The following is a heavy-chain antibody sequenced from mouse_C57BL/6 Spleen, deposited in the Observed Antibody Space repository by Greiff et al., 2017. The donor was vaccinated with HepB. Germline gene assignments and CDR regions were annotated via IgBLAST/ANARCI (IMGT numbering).Heavy chain of an antibody. CDR3: AKFYGSSPFDY. D-gene: IGHD1-1*01. V-gene: IGHV1-82*01. J-gene: IGHJ2*01. CDR2: IYPGDGDT. CDR1: GYAFSSSW. Sequence: QVQLQQSGPELVKPGASVKISCKASGYAFSSSWMNWVKQRPGKGLEWIGRIYPGDGDTNYNGKFKGKATLTADKSSSTAYMQLSSLTSEDSAVCFCAKFYGSSPFDYWGQGTTLTVAS.